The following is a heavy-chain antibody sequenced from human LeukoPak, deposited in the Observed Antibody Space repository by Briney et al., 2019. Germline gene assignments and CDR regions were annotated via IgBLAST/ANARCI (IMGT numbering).Heavy chain of an antibody. Sequence: PGGSLRLSCAASGFTFSSYAMSWVRQAPGKGLEWVSAISGSGGSTYYADSVKGRFTISRDNSKNTLYLQMTSLRAEDTAVYYCAKDNIVLMVYATLSWGQGTLVTVSS. D-gene: IGHD2-8*01. J-gene: IGHJ4*02. CDR2: ISGSGGST. CDR1: GFTFSSYA. CDR3: AKDNIVLMVYATLS. V-gene: IGHV3-23*01.